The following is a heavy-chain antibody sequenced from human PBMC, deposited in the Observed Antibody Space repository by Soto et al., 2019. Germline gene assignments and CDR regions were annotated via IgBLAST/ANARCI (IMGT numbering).Heavy chain of an antibody. Sequence: QVPLVQSGAEVKKPGASAKVSCKASGYTFTNYAVNWVLQAPGQRLEWMGWINAGNGNTKYPQKFQDRVTITRDTSASTAYMEVSSLRPEDTAVYYCARGATAALGWFDPWGQGTLVTVSS. D-gene: IGHD6-13*01. CDR1: GYTFTNYA. CDR3: ARGATAALGWFDP. CDR2: INAGNGNT. J-gene: IGHJ5*02. V-gene: IGHV1-3*01.